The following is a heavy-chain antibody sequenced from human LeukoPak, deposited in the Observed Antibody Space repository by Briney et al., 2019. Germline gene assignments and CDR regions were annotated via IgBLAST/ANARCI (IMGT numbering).Heavy chain of an antibody. CDR2: IYYSGST. V-gene: IGHV4-61*01. J-gene: IGHJ5*02. D-gene: IGHD3-10*01. CDR1: GGSISSSSYY. CDR3: ARMVRGAHNWFDP. Sequence: SETLSLTCTVSGGSISSSSYYWSWIRQPPGKGLEWIGYIYYSGSTNYNPSLKSRVTISVDTSKNQFSLKLSSVTAADTAVYYCARMVRGAHNWFDPWGQGTLVTVSS.